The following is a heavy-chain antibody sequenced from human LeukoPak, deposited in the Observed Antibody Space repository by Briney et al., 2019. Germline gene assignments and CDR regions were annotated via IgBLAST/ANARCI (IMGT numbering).Heavy chain of an antibody. CDR1: GDSVSSNSAA. J-gene: IGHJ4*02. Sequence: SQTLSLTCAISGDSVSSNSAAWNWIRQSPSRGLEWLGRTYYRSKWYNDYAVSVKVRIIINPDTAKNQFSLQLNSVTPEDTAVYYCARDNWDLRREGFDYWGQGTLVTASS. CDR2: TYYRSKWYN. D-gene: IGHD7-27*01. CDR3: ARDNWDLRREGFDY. V-gene: IGHV6-1*01.